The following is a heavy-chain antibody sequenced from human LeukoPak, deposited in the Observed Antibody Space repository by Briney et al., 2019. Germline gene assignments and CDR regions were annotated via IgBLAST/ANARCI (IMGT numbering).Heavy chain of an antibody. Sequence: SETLSLTCTVSGGSISSSSYYWGWIRQPPGKGLEWIGSVYYSGTTYYNPSLKSRVTISVDTSKNQFSLKLSSVTAADTAVYYCARGVTMIVVVIHDWYFDLWGRGTLVTVSS. CDR1: GGSISSSSYY. J-gene: IGHJ2*01. CDR2: VYYSGTT. V-gene: IGHV4-39*01. D-gene: IGHD3-22*01. CDR3: ARGVTMIVVVIHDWYFDL.